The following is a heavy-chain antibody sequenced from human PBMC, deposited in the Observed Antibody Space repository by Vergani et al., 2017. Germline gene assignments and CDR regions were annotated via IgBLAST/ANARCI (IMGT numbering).Heavy chain of an antibody. V-gene: IGHV1-69*13. D-gene: IGHD3-9*01. CDR2: IIPIFGTA. J-gene: IGHJ4*02. Sequence: QVQLVQSGAEVKKPGSSVKVSCKASGGTFSSYAISWVRQAPGQGLEWMGGIIPIFGTANYAQKFQGRVTITADESTSTAYMGLSSLRSEDTAVYYCAREILRYFDWLSRGPFDYWGQGTLVTVSS. CDR1: GGTFSSYA. CDR3: AREILRYFDWLSRGPFDY.